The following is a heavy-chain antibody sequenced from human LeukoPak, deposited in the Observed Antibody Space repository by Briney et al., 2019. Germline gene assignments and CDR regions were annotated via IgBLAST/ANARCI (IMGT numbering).Heavy chain of an antibody. D-gene: IGHD3-3*01. CDR2: IDPNSGGT. Sequence: ASVKVSCKASGYTFTGYYMHWVRQAPGQGLEWMGWIDPNSGGTNYAQKFQGRVTMTRDTSISTAYMELSRLRSDDTAVYYCARGNGITIFGVVNSAFDIWGQGTMVTVSS. V-gene: IGHV1-2*02. J-gene: IGHJ3*02. CDR3: ARGNGITIFGVVNSAFDI. CDR1: GYTFTGYY.